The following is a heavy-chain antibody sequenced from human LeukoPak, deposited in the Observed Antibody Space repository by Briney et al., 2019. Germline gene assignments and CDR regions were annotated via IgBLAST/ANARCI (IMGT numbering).Heavy chain of an antibody. V-gene: IGHV3-66*02. CDR2: IYSDGGT. J-gene: IGHJ5*01. CDR1: GFTVSAKY. Sequence: GGSLRLSCAASGFTVSAKYMSWVRQGPGRGLDWISSIYSDGGTNYADSVKGRFTISRDNSKNTLYLQMNSLRPEDTAVYYCARDGGFGGPGGDNWFDSWGQGALVTVSS. D-gene: IGHD3-16*01. CDR3: ARDGGFGGPGGDNWFDS.